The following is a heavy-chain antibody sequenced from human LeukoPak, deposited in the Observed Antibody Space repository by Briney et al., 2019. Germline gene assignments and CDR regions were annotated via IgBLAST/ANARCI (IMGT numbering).Heavy chain of an antibody. J-gene: IGHJ5*02. V-gene: IGHV1-2*02. D-gene: IGHD1-14*01. CDR3: ARVIRPYKAFDP. CDR1: GYTFTGYY. CDR2: INPNSGGT. Sequence: ASVKVSCKASGYTFTGYYMHWVRQAPGQGLEWMGWINPNSGGTNYAQKFQGRVTMTRDTSISTAYMELRSLRSDDTAVYYCARVIRPYKAFDPWGQGTLVTVSS.